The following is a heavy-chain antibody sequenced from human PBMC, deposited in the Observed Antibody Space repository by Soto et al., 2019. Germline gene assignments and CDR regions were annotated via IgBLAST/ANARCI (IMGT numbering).Heavy chain of an antibody. CDR3: AVNDPDCSSTSCAHGWFDP. CDR2: IIPIFGTA. V-gene: IGHV1-69*13. Sequence: SVKVSCKASGGTFSSYAISWVRQAPGQGLEWMGGIIPIFGTANYAQKFQGRVTITADESTSTAYMELSSLRSEDTAVYYCAVNDPDCSSTSCAHGWFDPWGQGTLATVSS. J-gene: IGHJ5*02. CDR1: GGTFSSYA. D-gene: IGHD2-2*01.